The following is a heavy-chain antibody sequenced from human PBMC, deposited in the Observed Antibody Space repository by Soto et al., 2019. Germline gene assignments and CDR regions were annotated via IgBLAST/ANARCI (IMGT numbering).Heavy chain of an antibody. CDR3: ARVAKYYYGSGTPGYFDY. V-gene: IGHV4-39*01. D-gene: IGHD3-10*01. J-gene: IGHJ4*02. CDR2: IYYSGST. CDR1: GGSISSSSYY. Sequence: PSETLSLTCTVSGGSISSSSYYWGCIRQPPGKGLEWIGNIYYSGSTYYNPSLKSRVTISVDTSKNQFSLKLSSVTAADTAVYYCARVAKYYYGSGTPGYFDYWGQGTLVTVSS.